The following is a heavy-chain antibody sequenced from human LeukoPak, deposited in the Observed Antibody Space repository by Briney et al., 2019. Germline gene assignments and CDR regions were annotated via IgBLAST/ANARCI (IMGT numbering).Heavy chain of an antibody. J-gene: IGHJ4*02. CDR3: ARGPSYCTGGACYSREFDY. V-gene: IGHV3-21*01. Sequence: SEGSLRFSCAASGFIFSTYSLNWVRQAPGKGLEWVSSISSGSTYIFYADSVKGRFTVSRDNAKNSLYLQMNSLRGEDTAVYFCARGPSYCTGGACYSREFDYWGQGTLVTVSS. CDR2: ISSGSTYI. D-gene: IGHD2-15*01. CDR1: GFIFSTYS.